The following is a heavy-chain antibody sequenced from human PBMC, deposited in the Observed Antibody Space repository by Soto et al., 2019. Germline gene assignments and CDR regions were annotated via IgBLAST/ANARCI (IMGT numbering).Heavy chain of an antibody. V-gene: IGHV3-30*18. Sequence: QVQLVESGGGVVQPGRSLRLSCAASGFAFSTYDMHWVRQAPGKGLEWVAIISYHGSDKYYEDSVKGRFTVSRDNSKNTLYLHMNTLGTEDTAVYYCAKFDPITWGQGTLVTVSS. D-gene: IGHD3-10*01. CDR3: AKFDPIT. J-gene: IGHJ5*02. CDR1: GFAFSTYD. CDR2: ISYHGSDK.